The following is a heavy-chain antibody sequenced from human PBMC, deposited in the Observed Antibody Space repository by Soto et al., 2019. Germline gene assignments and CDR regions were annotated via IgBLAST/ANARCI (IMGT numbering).Heavy chain of an antibody. V-gene: IGHV4-34*01. Sequence: SETLSLTCAVYGGSFSGYYWSWIRQPPGKGLEWIGEINHSGSTNYNPSLKSRVTISVDTSKNQFSLKLSSVTVADTAVYYCARGNSSGPRNFDYWGQGTLVTVSS. J-gene: IGHJ4*02. CDR2: INHSGST. CDR1: GGSFSGYY. D-gene: IGHD6-25*01. CDR3: ARGNSSGPRNFDY.